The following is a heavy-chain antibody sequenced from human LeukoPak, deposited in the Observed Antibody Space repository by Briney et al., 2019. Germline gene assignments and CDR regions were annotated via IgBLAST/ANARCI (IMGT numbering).Heavy chain of an antibody. J-gene: IGHJ4*02. CDR2: IYYSGST. D-gene: IGHD3-10*01. CDR1: GGSISSDY. V-gene: IGHV4-59*08. CDR3: ARLWSPWFGDSPTDY. Sequence: SETLSLTCTVSGGSISSDYWSWIRQPPGKGLEWIGYIYYSGSTHYNTSLKSRVTISVDTSKNQFSLKLSSVTAADTAVYYCARLWSPWFGDSPTDYWGQGTLVTVSS.